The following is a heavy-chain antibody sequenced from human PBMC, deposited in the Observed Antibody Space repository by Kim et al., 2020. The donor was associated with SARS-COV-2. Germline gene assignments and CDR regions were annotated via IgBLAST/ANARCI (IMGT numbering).Heavy chain of an antibody. J-gene: IGHJ4*02. V-gene: IGHV3-30*18. Sequence: GGSLRLSCAASGFTFSSYGMHWVRQAPGKGLEWVAVISYDGSNKYYADSVKGRFTISRDNSKNTLYLQMNSLRAEDTAVYYCAKVVEKMATNGAGYWGQGTLVTVSS. D-gene: IGHD5-12*01. CDR3: AKVVEKMATNGAGY. CDR2: ISYDGSNK. CDR1: GFTFSSYG.